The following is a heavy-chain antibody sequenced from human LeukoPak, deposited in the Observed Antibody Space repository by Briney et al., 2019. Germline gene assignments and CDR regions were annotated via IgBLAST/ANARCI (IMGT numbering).Heavy chain of an antibody. Sequence: ASVKVSCKASGYTFTGYYMHWVRQAPGQGLEWMGWINPNSGGTNYAQKFQGRVTMTRDTSISTAYMELSRLRSDDTAVYYCARDLGGLLAYYYMDVWGKGTTVTVSS. CDR2: INPNSGGT. D-gene: IGHD1-26*01. J-gene: IGHJ6*03. V-gene: IGHV1-2*02. CDR1: GYTFTGYY. CDR3: ARDLGGLLAYYYMDV.